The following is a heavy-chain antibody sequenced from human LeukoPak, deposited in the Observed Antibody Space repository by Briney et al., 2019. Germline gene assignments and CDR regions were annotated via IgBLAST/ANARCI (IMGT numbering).Heavy chain of an antibody. V-gene: IGHV3-74*01. D-gene: IGHD6-19*01. CDR3: DRGWASYFDY. CDR1: GLTFGSYC. Sequence: RAGGSLRLSCAASGLTFGSYCMHCVPGAPAGGVVCVSRMNSEWSSTSYADSARGRFTISRENPKTTLSLQINSLRPEHTPVYYCDRGWASYFDYWGKGTLVTVSS. J-gene: IGHJ4*02. CDR2: MNSEWSST.